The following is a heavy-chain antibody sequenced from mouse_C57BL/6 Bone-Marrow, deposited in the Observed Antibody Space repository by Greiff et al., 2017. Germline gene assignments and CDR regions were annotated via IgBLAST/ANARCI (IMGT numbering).Heavy chain of an antibody. J-gene: IGHJ2*01. V-gene: IGHV10-3*01. D-gene: IGHD2-4*01. Sequence: EVHLVESGGGLVQPKGSLKLSCAASGFTFNTYAMHWVRQAPGKGLEWVARIRSKSSNYATYYADSVKDRFTISRDDSQSMLYLQMNNLKTEDTATYYCVREGYDCTVNYFDYWGQGTTLTVSA. CDR3: VREGYDCTVNYFDY. CDR2: IRSKSSNYAT. CDR1: GFTFNTYA.